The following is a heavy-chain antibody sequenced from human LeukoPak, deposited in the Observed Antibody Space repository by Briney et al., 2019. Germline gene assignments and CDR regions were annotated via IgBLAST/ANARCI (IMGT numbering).Heavy chain of an antibody. CDR3: ARVGGATTGDYFDY. Sequence: PSETLSLTCAVYGGSSSGYYWSWIRQPPGKGLEWIGEINHSGSTYYNPSLKSRVTISVDTSKNQFSLKLSSVTAADTAVYYCARVGGATTGDYFDYWGQGTLVTVSS. CDR1: GGSSSGYY. D-gene: IGHD1-26*01. CDR2: INHSGST. J-gene: IGHJ4*02. V-gene: IGHV4-34*01.